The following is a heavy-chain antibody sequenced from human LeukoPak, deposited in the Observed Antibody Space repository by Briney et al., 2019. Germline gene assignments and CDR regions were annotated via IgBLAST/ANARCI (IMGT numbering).Heavy chain of an antibody. CDR2: IYYSGST. CDR1: GGSISSYY. D-gene: IGHD5-24*01. Sequence: SETLSLTCTVSGGSISSYYWSWIRQPPGKGLEWIGYIYYSGSTNYNPSLKSRVTISVDTSKNQFSLKLSSVTAADTAVYYCARGRVPELSYYYYGMDVWAKGPRSPSP. CDR3: ARGRVPELSYYYYGMDV. J-gene: IGHJ6*02. V-gene: IGHV4-59*01.